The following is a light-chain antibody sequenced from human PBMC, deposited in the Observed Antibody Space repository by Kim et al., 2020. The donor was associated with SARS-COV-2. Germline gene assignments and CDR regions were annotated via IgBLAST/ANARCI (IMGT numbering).Light chain of an antibody. CDR2: DVT. CDR3: SSYSASGTWV. J-gene: IGLJ3*02. Sequence: QSALTQPASVSGSPGQSITISCTGTSSDIGDYDYVSWYQKLPTTAPKLMIYDVTKRPPGVSNRFSGSKSGNTASLTISGLQPEDEADFYCSSYSASGTWVFGGGTKLTVL. CDR1: SSDIGDYDY. V-gene: IGLV2-14*01.